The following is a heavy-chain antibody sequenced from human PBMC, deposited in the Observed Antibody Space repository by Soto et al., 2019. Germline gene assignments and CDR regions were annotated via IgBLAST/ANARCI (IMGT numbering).Heavy chain of an antibody. V-gene: IGHV1-18*01. D-gene: IGHD6-6*01. CDR3: ASSRIEYRSASYDY. CDR1: GYTFTSYG. CDR2: ISAYNGNT. Sequence: ASLKVSCKASGYTFTSYGISWVRQAPGQGLEWMGWISAYNGNTNYAQKHQGRVTMTTDTSTSTAYMELRSLRSDDTAVYYCASSRIEYRSASYDYWGQGTLAPVYS. J-gene: IGHJ4*02.